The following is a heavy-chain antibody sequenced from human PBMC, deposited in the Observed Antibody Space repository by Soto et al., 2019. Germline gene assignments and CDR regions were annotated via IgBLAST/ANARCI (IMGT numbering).Heavy chain of an antibody. J-gene: IGHJ4*02. CDR3: AKDHSSGWYNYFDY. CDR1: GFTFSSYG. D-gene: IGHD6-19*01. Sequence: LRLSCAASGFTFSSYGMHWVRQAPGKGLEWVAVISYDGSNKYYADSVKGRFTTSRDNSKNTLYLQMNSLRAEDTAVYYCAKDHSSGWYNYFDYWGQGTLVTVSS. CDR2: ISYDGSNK. V-gene: IGHV3-30*18.